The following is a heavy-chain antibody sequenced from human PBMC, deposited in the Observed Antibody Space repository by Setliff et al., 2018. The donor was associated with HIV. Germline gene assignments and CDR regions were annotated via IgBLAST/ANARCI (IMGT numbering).Heavy chain of an antibody. Sequence: ASVKVSCKTSGYFFSEFYIHWVQQAPGKGLEWMGRVNPEDGETIYAEKFQGRVTITTDTSTDTAYMELSSLRFDDTAVYYCARSGGGWYNWFDPWGQGTPVTVSS. V-gene: IGHV1-69-2*01. CDR1: GYFFSEFY. D-gene: IGHD3-16*01. CDR3: ARSGGGWYNWFDP. CDR2: VNPEDGET. J-gene: IGHJ5*02.